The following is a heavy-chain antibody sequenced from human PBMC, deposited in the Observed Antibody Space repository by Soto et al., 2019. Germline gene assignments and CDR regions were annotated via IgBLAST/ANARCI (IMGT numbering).Heavy chain of an antibody. CDR2: IYYSGST. CDR1: GGSISSSSYY. Sequence: PSETLSLTCTVSGGSISSSSYYWGWIRQPPGKGLEWIGSIYYSGSTYYNPSLKSRVTISVDTSKNQFSLKLSSVTAADTAVYYCASPYSGSYDWFDPWGQGTLVTVSS. D-gene: IGHD1-26*01. J-gene: IGHJ5*02. CDR3: ASPYSGSYDWFDP. V-gene: IGHV4-39*01.